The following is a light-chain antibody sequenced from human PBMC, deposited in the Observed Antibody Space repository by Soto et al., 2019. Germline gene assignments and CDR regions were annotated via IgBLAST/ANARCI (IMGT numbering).Light chain of an antibody. CDR3: QQYYSTPPT. J-gene: IGKJ1*01. CDR2: RAS. V-gene: IGKV4-1*01. CDR1: QSVLYSSNNKNY. Sequence: DIVMTQSPDSLAVSLGERATINCKSSQSVLYSSNNKNYLAWYQQKPGQPPKLLIYRASTRESGVPARFSGSGSGTDFTLTISSLQAEDVAVYYCQQYYSTPPTFGQGTKVEIK.